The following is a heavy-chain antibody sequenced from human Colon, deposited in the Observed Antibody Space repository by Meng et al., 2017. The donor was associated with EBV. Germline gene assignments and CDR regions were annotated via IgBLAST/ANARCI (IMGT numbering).Heavy chain of an antibody. Sequence: QLQLQESGSGLGKPSQTLSLTCAVSGGSISSGTYYWGWLRQLPGKGLEWIAYIHYSGSTYYSPSLKSRVTISVDTSKNQLSLKLSSMTAADTAVYYCARYVFDSSSLYSNWFDPWGQGTLVTVSS. J-gene: IGHJ5*02. CDR2: IHYSGST. CDR3: ARYVFDSSSLYSNWFDP. V-gene: IGHV4-31*11. D-gene: IGHD3-22*01. CDR1: GGSISSGTYY.